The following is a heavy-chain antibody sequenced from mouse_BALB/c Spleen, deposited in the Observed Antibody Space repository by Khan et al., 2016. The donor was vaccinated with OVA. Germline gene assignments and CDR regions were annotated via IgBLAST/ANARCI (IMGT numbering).Heavy chain of an antibody. Sequence: VQLQQSGPELVKPGASVKISCKTSGYTFTEYTLHWVKQSHGKSLEWIGVFNPKNGVTSSNQKFKGKATLTVDKSSSTAYMEFRSLASEDSAVYYCARDAGRYWGQGTSVTVSS. CDR1: GYTFTEYT. V-gene: IGHV1-18*01. J-gene: IGHJ4*01. CDR2: FNPKNGVT. CDR3: ARDAGRY. D-gene: IGHD3-3*01.